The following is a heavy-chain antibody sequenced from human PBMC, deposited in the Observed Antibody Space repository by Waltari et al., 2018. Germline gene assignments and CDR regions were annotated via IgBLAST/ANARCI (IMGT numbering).Heavy chain of an antibody. CDR2: ILPILGIA. J-gene: IGHJ4*02. V-gene: IGHV1-69*04. CDR1: GGTFSSYA. Sequence: QVQLVQSGAEVKKPGSSVKVSCKASGGTFSSYAISWVRQAPGQGLEWMGGILPILGIANYAQKFQGRVTITADESTSTAYMELSSLRSEDTAVYYCAGGLGYYDSSGYPFDYWGQGTLVTVSS. CDR3: AGGLGYYDSSGYPFDY. D-gene: IGHD3-22*01.